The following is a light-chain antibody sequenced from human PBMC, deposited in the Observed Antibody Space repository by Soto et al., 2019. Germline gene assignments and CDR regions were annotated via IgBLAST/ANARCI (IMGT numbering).Light chain of an antibody. CDR1: QGISSY. CDR3: QQYYSYPPWT. J-gene: IGKJ1*01. CDR2: AAS. V-gene: IGKV1-8*01. Sequence: IRMTKSPSSLSASTRDRVTITCRASQGISSYLAWYQQKPGKAPKLLIYAASTLQSGVPSRFSGSGSGTDFTLTISCLQSEDFATYYCQQYYSYPPWTFGQGTKVDIK.